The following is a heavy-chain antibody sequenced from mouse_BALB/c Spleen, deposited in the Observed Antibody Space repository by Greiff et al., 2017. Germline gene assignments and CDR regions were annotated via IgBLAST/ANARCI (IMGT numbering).Heavy chain of an antibody. CDR1: GFTFSSYT. V-gene: IGHV5-12-2*01. CDR3: ARHGYYYAMDY. Sequence: DVMLVESGGGLVQPGGSLKLSCAASGFTFSSYTMSWVRQTPEKRLEWVAYISNGGGSTYYPDTVKGRFTISRDNAKNTLYLQMSSLKSEDTAMYYCARHGYYYAMDYWGQGTSVTVSS. D-gene: IGHD2-2*01. J-gene: IGHJ4*01. CDR2: ISNGGGST.